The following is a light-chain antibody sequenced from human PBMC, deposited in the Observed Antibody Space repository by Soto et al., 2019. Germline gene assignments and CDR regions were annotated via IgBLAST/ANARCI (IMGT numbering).Light chain of an antibody. CDR3: SSYTSISSVV. CDR1: SSDVGGYNY. V-gene: IGLV2-14*03. J-gene: IGLJ2*01. Sequence: QSALTQPASVSGSPGQSITISCTGISSDVGGYNYVSWYQQHPGKAPKVMIFDVSNRPSGVSNRFSGSKSGNTASLTISGLQAEDEADYYCSSYTSISSVVFGGGTKLTVL. CDR2: DVS.